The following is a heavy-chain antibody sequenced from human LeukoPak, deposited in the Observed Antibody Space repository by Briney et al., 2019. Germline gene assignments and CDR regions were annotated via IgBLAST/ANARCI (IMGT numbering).Heavy chain of an antibody. CDR2: IIPIFGTA. V-gene: IGHV1-69*13. J-gene: IGHJ3*02. CDR3: ARDRFEDTAMVTRAFDI. D-gene: IGHD5-18*01. CDR1: GGTFSSYA. Sequence: SVNVSCKASGGTFSSYAISWVRQAPGQGLEWMGGIIPIFGTANYAQKFQGRVTITADESTSTAYMELSSLRSEDTAVYYCARDRFEDTAMVTRAFDIWGQGTMVTVSS.